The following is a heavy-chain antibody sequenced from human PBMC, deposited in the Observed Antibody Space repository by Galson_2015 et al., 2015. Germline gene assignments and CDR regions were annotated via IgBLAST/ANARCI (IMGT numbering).Heavy chain of an antibody. CDR3: ARGSGDYAHYYYYYGMDV. J-gene: IGHJ6*02. D-gene: IGHD4-17*01. CDR1: GFTFSSYG. V-gene: IGHV3-33*01. Sequence: SLRLSCAASGFTFSSYGMHWVRQAPGKGLEWVAVIWYDGSNKYYADSAKGRFTISRDNSKNTLYLQMNSLRAEDTAVYYCARGSGDYAHYYYYYGMDVWGQGTTVTVSS. CDR2: IWYDGSNK.